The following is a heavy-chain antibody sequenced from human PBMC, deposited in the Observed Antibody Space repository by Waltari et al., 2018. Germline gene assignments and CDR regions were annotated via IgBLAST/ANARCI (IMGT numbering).Heavy chain of an antibody. V-gene: IGHV4-34*01. CDR3: ARDIAAAAPAHAFDI. J-gene: IGHJ3*02. CDR1: GGSFSGYY. D-gene: IGHD6-13*01. Sequence: QVQLQQLGAGLLKPSETLSLTCAVYGGSFSGYYWSWIRQPPGKGLEWIGEINHSGSTNYNPSLKSRVTISVDTSKNQFSLKLSSVTAADTAVYYCARDIAAAAPAHAFDIWGQGTMVTVSS. CDR2: INHSGST.